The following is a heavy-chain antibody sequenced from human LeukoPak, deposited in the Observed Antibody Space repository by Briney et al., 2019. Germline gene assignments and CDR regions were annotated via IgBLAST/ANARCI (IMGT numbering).Heavy chain of an antibody. Sequence: SETLSLTCAVYGGSFSGYYWSWIRQPPGKGLEWIGEINHSGSTYYNPSLKSRVTISVDTSKNQFSLKLSSVTAADTAVYYCASHYDILTGYYNWYPKGLYFDYWGQGTLVTVSS. CDR1: GGSFSGYY. J-gene: IGHJ4*02. D-gene: IGHD3-9*01. CDR3: ASHYDILTGYYNWYPKGLYFDY. CDR2: INHSGST. V-gene: IGHV4-34*01.